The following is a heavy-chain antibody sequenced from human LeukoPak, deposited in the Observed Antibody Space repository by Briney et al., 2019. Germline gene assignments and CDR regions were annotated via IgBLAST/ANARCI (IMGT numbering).Heavy chain of an antibody. CDR2: IWYDGSNE. J-gene: IGHJ6*02. Sequence: GGSLRLSCAASGSTLRSHGMHWVRQAPGKGLEWVAGIWYDGSNEDYADSVKGRFTISRDNSKNTLYLQMNSLRVEDTAVYYCTRDGQNGSPYATDVWGQGTTVTVSS. CDR1: GSTLRSHG. CDR3: TRDGQNGSPYATDV. D-gene: IGHD3-10*01. V-gene: IGHV3-33*01.